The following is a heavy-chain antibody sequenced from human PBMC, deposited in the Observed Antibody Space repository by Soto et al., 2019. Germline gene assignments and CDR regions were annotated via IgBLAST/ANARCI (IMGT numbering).Heavy chain of an antibody. D-gene: IGHD6-13*01. J-gene: IGHJ4*02. Sequence: PGGSLRLSCAVSGITVSGKKYITWVRQAPGKGLEWVSALYSTFGTYYADSVKGRFTISRDNSKNMVYLEMNSLRPEDTAVYYCARPGLAAAPGGALDYWGQGTLVTVSS. V-gene: IGHV3-53*01. CDR3: ARPGLAAAPGGALDY. CDR1: GITVSGKKY. CDR2: LYSTFGT.